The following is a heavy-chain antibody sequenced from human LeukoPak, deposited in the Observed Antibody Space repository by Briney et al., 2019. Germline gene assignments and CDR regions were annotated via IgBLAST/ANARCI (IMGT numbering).Heavy chain of an antibody. D-gene: IGHD3-10*01. V-gene: IGHV4-34*01. Sequence: SETLSLTCAVYGGSFSGYYWSWIRQPPGKGLEWIGEINHSGSTNYNPSLKSRVTISVDTSKNQFSLKLSSVTAADTAVYYCARGIAYYYGSGSFDPWGQGTLVTVSS. CDR3: ARGIAYYYGSGSFDP. CDR1: GGSFSGYY. J-gene: IGHJ5*02. CDR2: INHSGST.